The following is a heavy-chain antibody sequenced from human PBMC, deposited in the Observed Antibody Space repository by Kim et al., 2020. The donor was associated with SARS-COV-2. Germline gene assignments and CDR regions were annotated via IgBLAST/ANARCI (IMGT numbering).Heavy chain of an antibody. CDR1: GFTFSRYS. V-gene: IGHV3-21*01. J-gene: IGHJ4*01. D-gene: IGHD6-25*01. CDR3: TRDLSSGRWWGLDY. Sequence: GGSLRLSCAASGFTFSRYSMNWVRQAPGKGLEWVSTISSHSIYIYYADSVQGRFTISRDNAKNSLWLEMNSLRAEDTAMYYCTRDLSSGRWWGLDYWGQG. CDR2: ISSHSIYI.